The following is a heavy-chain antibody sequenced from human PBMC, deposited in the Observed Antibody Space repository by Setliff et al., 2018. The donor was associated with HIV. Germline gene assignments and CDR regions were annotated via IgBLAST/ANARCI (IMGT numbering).Heavy chain of an antibody. D-gene: IGHD3-3*01. V-gene: IGHV4-31*02. CDR2: IHYSGNT. CDR1: GGSISSGGYY. Sequence: SETLSLTCTVSGGSISSGGYYWSWIRQHPGKGLEWIGYIHYSGNTYNNPSLNSRISISVDMSNNKFSLKLSSLTAADTAVYYCARGGLGVVTSFDTWCPGTLVTVSS. CDR3: ARGGLGVVTSFDT. J-gene: IGHJ4*02.